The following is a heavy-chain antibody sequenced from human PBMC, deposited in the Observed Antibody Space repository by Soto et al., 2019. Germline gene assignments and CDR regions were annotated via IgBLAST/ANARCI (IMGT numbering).Heavy chain of an antibody. Sequence: QLRLQESGSGLVKPAQTLSLICGVSGGSISSGAYSWSWIRQSPGRGLEWIAYIYPSGTTFYNPSLKSRVTLSVDKSKSQFSLELTSVTAADTAIYYCARVATSDHFDYWGQGIVVTVSS. CDR2: IYPSGTT. CDR3: ARVATSDHFDY. CDR1: GGSISSGAYS. V-gene: IGHV4-30-2*06. D-gene: IGHD1-26*01. J-gene: IGHJ4*02.